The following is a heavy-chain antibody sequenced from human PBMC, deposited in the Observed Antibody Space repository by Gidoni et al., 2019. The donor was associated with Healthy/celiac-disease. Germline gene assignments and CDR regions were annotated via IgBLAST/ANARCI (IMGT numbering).Heavy chain of an antibody. CDR1: GFTFLSYA. Sequence: QVQLVESGGGVVQPGRSLRLSFLSSGFTFLSYAMHWVRQAPGKGLEWVAVISYDGSNKYYADSVKGRFTISRDNSKNTLYLQMNSLRAEDTAVYYCARAVLGYYYYYMDVWGKGTTVTVSS. CDR3: ARAVLGYYYYYMDV. CDR2: ISYDGSNK. V-gene: IGHV3-30*01. J-gene: IGHJ6*03.